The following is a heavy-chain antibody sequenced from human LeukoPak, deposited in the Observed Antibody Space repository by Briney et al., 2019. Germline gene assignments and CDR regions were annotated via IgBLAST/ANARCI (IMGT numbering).Heavy chain of an antibody. J-gene: IGHJ4*02. V-gene: IGHV1-69*04. CDR2: IIPILGIA. CDR1: GGTFSSYA. D-gene: IGHD6-19*01. Sequence: SVKVSCKASGGTFSSYAISWVRQAPGQGLEWMGRIIPILGIANYAQKFQGRVTITADKSTSTAYMELSSLRSEDTAVYYCASHPTAVAGSFDYWGQGTLVTVSS. CDR3: ASHPTAVAGSFDY.